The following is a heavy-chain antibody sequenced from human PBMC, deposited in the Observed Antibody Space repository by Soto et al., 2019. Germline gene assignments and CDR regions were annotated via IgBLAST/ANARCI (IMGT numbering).Heavy chain of an antibody. D-gene: IGHD2-21*01. CDR1: GYTFTSYY. J-gene: IGHJ3*02. CDR2: IKPSGGST. Sequence: ASVKVSCKASGYTFTSYYMRWVRQAPGQGLEWMGIIKPSGGSTSYAQKFQGRVTMTRDTSTSTVYMELSSLRSEDTAVYYCARAHAYCGGDCYPFAFDIWGQGTMVTVSS. CDR3: ARAHAYCGGDCYPFAFDI. V-gene: IGHV1-46*03.